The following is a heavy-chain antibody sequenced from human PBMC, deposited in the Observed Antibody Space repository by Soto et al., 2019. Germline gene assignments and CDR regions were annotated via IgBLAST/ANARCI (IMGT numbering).Heavy chain of an antibody. CDR1: GFTFGSYA. Sequence: PGGSLRLSCAASGFTFGSYAMTWVRQAPGKGLEWVSAITGGGDETFYADSVKGRFTISRDNSRNTLYLQMNSLRAEDTAVYYCARVERLGKQLDIDYWGQGTLVTVSS. CDR3: ARVERLGKQLDIDY. J-gene: IGHJ4*02. V-gene: IGHV3-23*01. D-gene: IGHD6-13*01. CDR2: ITGGGDET.